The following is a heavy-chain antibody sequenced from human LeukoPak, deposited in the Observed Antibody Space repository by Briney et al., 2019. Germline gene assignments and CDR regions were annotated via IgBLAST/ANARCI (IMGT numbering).Heavy chain of an antibody. D-gene: IGHD1-26*01. CDR3: AKGPDLGYMDV. J-gene: IGHJ6*04. V-gene: IGHV3-23*01. Sequence: GGSLRLSCAASGFTFSNAWMSWVRQAPGKGLEWVSTITGSGARTYYADSVKGRFTISRDNSKNTLYLQMNSLRAEDTAVYYCAKGPDLGYMDVWGKGTTVTVSS. CDR2: ITGSGART. CDR1: GFTFSNAW.